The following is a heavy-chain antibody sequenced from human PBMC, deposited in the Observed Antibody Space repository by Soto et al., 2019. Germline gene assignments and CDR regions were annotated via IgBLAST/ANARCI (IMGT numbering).Heavy chain of an antibody. CDR1: GGTFSSYA. CDR2: IIPIFGTA. V-gene: IGHV1-69*06. J-gene: IGHJ4*02. D-gene: IGHD4-17*01. Sequence: GASGKVSCKASGGTFSSYAISWVRQAPGQGLEWMGGIIPIFGTANYAQKFQGRVTITAGKSTSTAYMELSSLRSEDTAVYYCAREGVYGGNSVNYFDYWGQGTLVTVSS. CDR3: AREGVYGGNSVNYFDY.